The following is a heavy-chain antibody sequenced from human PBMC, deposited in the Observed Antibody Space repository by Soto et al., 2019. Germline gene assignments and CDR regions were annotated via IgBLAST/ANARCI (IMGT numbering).Heavy chain of an antibody. CDR2: ISYDGSNK. D-gene: IGHD2-2*01. CDR1: GFTFSSYG. V-gene: IGHV3-30*18. J-gene: IGHJ4*02. Sequence: QVQLVESGGGVVQPGRSLRLSCAASGFTFSSYGMHWVRQAPGKGLEWVAVISYDGSNKYYADSVKGRFTISRDNSKNTLYLQMNSLRAEDTAVYYCANFMPMDYWGQGTLVTVSS. CDR3: ANFMPMDY.